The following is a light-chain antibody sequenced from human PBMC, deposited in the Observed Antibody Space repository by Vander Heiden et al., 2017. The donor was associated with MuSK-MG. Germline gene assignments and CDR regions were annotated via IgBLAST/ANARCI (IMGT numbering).Light chain of an antibody. V-gene: IGLV1-44*01. CDR2: SNN. CDR3: AAWDDSLYGWV. Sequence: QSVLTQPPSASGTPGQRLTISCSGTSSNIASNTVNWFQPLPGTAPKLLIYSNNPRPSGVPDRFSGSKSGTSASLAISGLQSEDEADYYCAAWDDSLYGWVFGGGTKLTVL. CDR1: SSNIASNT. J-gene: IGLJ3*02.